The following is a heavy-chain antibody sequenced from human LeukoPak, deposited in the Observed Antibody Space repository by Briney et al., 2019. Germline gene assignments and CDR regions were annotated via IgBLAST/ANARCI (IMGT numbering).Heavy chain of an antibody. J-gene: IGHJ4*02. CDR2: IYYTGSS. D-gene: IGHD1-26*01. CDR1: GGSISSGDYY. V-gene: IGHV4-61*08. CDR3: ARSIGSYQPDY. Sequence: PSETLSLTCTVSGGSISSGDYYWSWIRQPPGKGLEWIGYIYYTGSSNYNPSLRSRVTMSVDTSNNQFSLRLTSVTAADTAVYYCARSIGSYQPDYWGQGTLVTVSS.